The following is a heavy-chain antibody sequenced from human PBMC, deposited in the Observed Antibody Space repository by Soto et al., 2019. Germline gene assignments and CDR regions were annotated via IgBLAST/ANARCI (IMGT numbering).Heavy chain of an antibody. Sequence: GGSLRLSCAASGFTFSSYGVHWVRQAPGKGLEWVAVISYDGSNKYYADSVKGRYTISRDNSKNTLYLQMNSLRAEDTAVYYCAKGGPSPHLYIDYWGQGTLVTVSS. D-gene: IGHD2-2*01. J-gene: IGHJ4*02. CDR1: GFTFSSYG. CDR3: AKGGPSPHLYIDY. V-gene: IGHV3-30*18. CDR2: ISYDGSNK.